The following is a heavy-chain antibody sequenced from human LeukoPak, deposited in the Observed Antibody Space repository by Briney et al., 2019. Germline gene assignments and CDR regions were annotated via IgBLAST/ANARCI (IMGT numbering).Heavy chain of an antibody. Sequence: ASVKVSCKASGYTFTGYYMHWVRQAPGQGLEWMGYINPNSGGTNYAQKLQGRVTMTTDTSTSTAYMELRSLRSDDTAVYYCARGGSRVTPPDYWGQGTLVTVSS. CDR2: INPNSGGT. V-gene: IGHV1-2*02. J-gene: IGHJ4*02. CDR1: GYTFTGYY. CDR3: ARGGSRVTPPDY. D-gene: IGHD2-21*02.